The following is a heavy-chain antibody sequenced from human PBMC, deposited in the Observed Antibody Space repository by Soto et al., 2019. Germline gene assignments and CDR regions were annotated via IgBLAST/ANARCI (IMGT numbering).Heavy chain of an antibody. CDR2: IYRGGST. D-gene: IGHD6-6*01. Sequence: PGGSLRLSCAASGFTVSSNYMSWVRQAPGKGLEWVSVIYRGGSTYYADSVKDRFTISRDNSKNTLYLQMNSLSAEDTAVYYCARDPEYSTSHWGQGTLVTVSS. CDR3: ARDPEYSTSH. CDR1: GFTVSSNY. V-gene: IGHV3-66*01. J-gene: IGHJ4*02.